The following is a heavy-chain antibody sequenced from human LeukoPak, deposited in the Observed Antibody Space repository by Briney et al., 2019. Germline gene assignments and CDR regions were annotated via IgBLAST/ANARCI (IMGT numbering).Heavy chain of an antibody. Sequence: ASVKVSCKASGYTFTSYDINWVRQATGQGLEWMGWMNPNSGNTGYAQKFQGRVTMTRNTSISTAYMELSSLRSEDTAVYYCARVWYYDFWSGYYKDYYYMDVWGKGTTVTVSS. CDR2: MNPNSGNT. D-gene: IGHD3-3*01. CDR3: ARVWYYDFWSGYYKDYYYMDV. V-gene: IGHV1-8*01. J-gene: IGHJ6*03. CDR1: GYTFTSYD.